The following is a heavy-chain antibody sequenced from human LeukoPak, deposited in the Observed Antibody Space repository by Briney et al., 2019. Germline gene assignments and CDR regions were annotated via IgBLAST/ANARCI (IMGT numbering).Heavy chain of an antibody. CDR3: AKPDRLCSSTSCSDY. Sequence: GGSLRLSCEASGFTFSSYAMSWVRQAPGRGLDWVSGLSGSGASTYYADSVRGRFTISRDNSKNTLYLQMNSLRAEDTAVYYCAKPDRLCSSTSCSDYWGQGTLVTVSS. V-gene: IGHV3-23*01. J-gene: IGHJ4*02. CDR2: LSGSGAST. CDR1: GFTFSSYA. D-gene: IGHD2-2*01.